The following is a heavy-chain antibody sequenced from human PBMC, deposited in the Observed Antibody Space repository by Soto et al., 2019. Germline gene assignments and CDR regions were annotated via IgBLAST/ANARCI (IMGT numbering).Heavy chain of an antibody. CDR1: GGSMTSYY. CDR2: VYSSGDT. V-gene: IGHV4-4*07. Sequence: NPSETLSLTCTVSGGSMTSYYWTWIRQPAGKGLEWIGRVYSSGDTHYNPSLKSRVTISLDTSKNQFSLRLLSVTDADTAVYFCARGQRFSDWFDPWGQGTLVTVSS. D-gene: IGHD3-3*01. CDR3: ARGQRFSDWFDP. J-gene: IGHJ5*02.